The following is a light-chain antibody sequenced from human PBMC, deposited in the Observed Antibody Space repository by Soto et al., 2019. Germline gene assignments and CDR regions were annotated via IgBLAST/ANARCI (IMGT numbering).Light chain of an antibody. CDR1: SSNIGAGYD. Sequence: QSVLTQPPSVSGPPGRRVTISCTGSSSNIGAGYDVHWYQQLPGTAPKLLIYGNSNRPSGVPDRFSGSKSGTSASLAITGLQAEDEADYYCQSYDSSLSGYVFGTGTKLTVL. J-gene: IGLJ1*01. CDR2: GNS. V-gene: IGLV1-40*01. CDR3: QSYDSSLSGYV.